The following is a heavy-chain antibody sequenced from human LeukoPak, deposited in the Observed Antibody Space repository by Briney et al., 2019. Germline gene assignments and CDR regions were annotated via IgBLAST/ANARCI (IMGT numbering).Heavy chain of an antibody. D-gene: IGHD3-16*01. CDR3: ASYDYVKYYFDY. V-gene: IGHV4-59*01. Sequence: PSETLSLTCTVSGGSITTCYWSWIRQPPGKGLEWLGYVYYTGTTNYNPSLKSRVTISVDTSKNQFSLKLSSVTAADTAVYYCASYDYVKYYFDYWGQGTLVTVSS. CDR1: GGSITTCY. CDR2: VYYTGTT. J-gene: IGHJ4*02.